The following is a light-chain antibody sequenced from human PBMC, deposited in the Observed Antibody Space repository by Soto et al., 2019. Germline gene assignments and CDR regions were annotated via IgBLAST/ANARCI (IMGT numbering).Light chain of an antibody. CDR1: SSDVGGYNY. CDR3: SSYTISNTPYV. CDR2: DVS. Sequence: QSALTQPASVSGSPGQSITISCTGTSSDVGGYNYVSWYQQHPGKAPKLMIYDVSNRPSGVSDRFSGSKSGNTASLTISGLQAEDEADYYCSSYTISNTPYVFGTGTKLTVL. J-gene: IGLJ1*01. V-gene: IGLV2-14*01.